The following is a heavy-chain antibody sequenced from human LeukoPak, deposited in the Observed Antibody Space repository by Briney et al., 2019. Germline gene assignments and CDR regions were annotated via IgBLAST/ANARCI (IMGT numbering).Heavy chain of an antibody. CDR2: ISYDGSNK. V-gene: IGHV3-30*04. J-gene: IGHJ4*02. Sequence: GGSLRLSCAASGFTFSSYAMPWVRQAPGKGLEWVAVISYDGSNKYYADSVKGRFTISRDNSKNTLYLQMNSLRAEDTAVYYYARTRAAAGPFDYWGQGTLVTVSS. D-gene: IGHD6-13*01. CDR1: GFTFSSYA. CDR3: ARTRAAAGPFDY.